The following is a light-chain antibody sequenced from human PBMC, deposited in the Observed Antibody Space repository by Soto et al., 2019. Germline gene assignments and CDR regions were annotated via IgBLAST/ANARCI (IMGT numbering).Light chain of an antibody. CDR1: QSVSSN. CDR2: GAS. Sequence: IVMTQSPATLSVSPGERATLSCRASQSVSSNLAWYQQKPGQSPRLLIYGASTRATGTPATFSGSGSGTEFALTITSLQADAVADYYYQQYNNWPPRTFGPGTKVYIK. CDR3: QQYNNWPPRT. V-gene: IGKV3-15*01. J-gene: IGKJ3*01.